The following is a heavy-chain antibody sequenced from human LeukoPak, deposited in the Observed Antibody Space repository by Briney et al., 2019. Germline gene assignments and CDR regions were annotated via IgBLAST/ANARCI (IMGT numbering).Heavy chain of an antibody. CDR2: IDGSDGAS. Sequence: GGSLRLSYAASGFRFSSYVMSWVPQAPGKGLEYVSSIDGSDGASYYADSVKGRFTISRDNSKNTLFLQMNSLRVEDTAVYYCARVDSGNYDYWGQGTLLTVSS. CDR3: ARVDSGNYDY. J-gene: IGHJ4*02. CDR1: GFRFSSYV. D-gene: IGHD1-26*01. V-gene: IGHV3-23*01.